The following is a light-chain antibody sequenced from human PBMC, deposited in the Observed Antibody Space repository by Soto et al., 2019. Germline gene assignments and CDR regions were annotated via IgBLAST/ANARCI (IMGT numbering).Light chain of an antibody. CDR3: QQRSNWRT. Sequence: IVLPQSPATLSLSPGERATLSCRASQSVSSYLAWYQQKPGQAPRLLIYDASNKATGIPARFSGSVSGTDFTLTISSLEPEDFAVYYCQQRSNWRTFGQGTKLEIK. V-gene: IGKV3-11*01. J-gene: IGKJ2*01. CDR2: DAS. CDR1: QSVSSY.